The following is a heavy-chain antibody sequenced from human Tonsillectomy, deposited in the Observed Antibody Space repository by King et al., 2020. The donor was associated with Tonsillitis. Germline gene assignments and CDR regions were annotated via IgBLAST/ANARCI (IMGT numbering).Heavy chain of an antibody. CDR3: ARDDTLQHCGGDCYSPFDY. Sequence: QLQESGPGLVKPSETLSLICNVSNYSISSGYFWGWIRQPPGKGLEWIASIHHSGAISYNPSLKSRVTISVDTSKNQFSLKLNSVTAADTAMYYCARDDTLQHCGGDCYSPFDYWGQGSLVAVSS. J-gene: IGHJ4*02. V-gene: IGHV4-38-2*02. CDR1: NYSISSGYF. CDR2: IHHSGAI. D-gene: IGHD2-21*02.